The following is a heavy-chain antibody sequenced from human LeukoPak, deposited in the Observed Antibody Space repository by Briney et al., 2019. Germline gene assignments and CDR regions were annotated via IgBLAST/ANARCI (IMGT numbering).Heavy chain of an antibody. Sequence: GGSLRLSCAASGFTFSSYAMHWVRQAPGGGLEWVADISYDGSNKYYADSVKRRFTISGDNSKNTLYLQMNSLRAEHTAVYYCAREGEIGWVDYWGQGTLVTVSS. CDR2: ISYDGSNK. CDR1: GFTFSSYA. J-gene: IGHJ4*02. CDR3: AREGEIGWVDY. V-gene: IGHV3-30*04. D-gene: IGHD2/OR15-2a*01.